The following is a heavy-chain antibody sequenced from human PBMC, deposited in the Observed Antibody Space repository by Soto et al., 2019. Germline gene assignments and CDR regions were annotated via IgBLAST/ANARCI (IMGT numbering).Heavy chain of an antibody. Sequence: PGGSLRLSCPASGFTFSSYSMNWVRQAPGKGLEWVSYISSSSSTIYYADSVKGRFTISRDNAKNSLYLQLNSLRAEDTAVYYCARDQLSHGYSNYVDVWGKGTTVTVSS. J-gene: IGHJ6*03. V-gene: IGHV3-48*01. CDR1: GFTFSSYS. D-gene: IGHD4-4*01. CDR3: ARDQLSHGYSNYVDV. CDR2: ISSSSSTI.